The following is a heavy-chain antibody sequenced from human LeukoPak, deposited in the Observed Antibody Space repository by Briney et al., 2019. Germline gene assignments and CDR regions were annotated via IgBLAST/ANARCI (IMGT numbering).Heavy chain of an antibody. CDR2: IYSGST. CDR1: GFTVSSNS. V-gene: IGHV3-53*01. J-gene: IGHJ4*02. Sequence: GGSLRLSCTVSGFTVSSNSMSWVRQAPGKGLEWVSFIYSGSTHYSDSVKGRFTISRDNSKNTLYLQMNSLRAEDTAVYYGARRAGAYSHPYDYWGQGTLVTVSS. CDR3: ARRAGAYSHPYDY. D-gene: IGHD4/OR15-4a*01.